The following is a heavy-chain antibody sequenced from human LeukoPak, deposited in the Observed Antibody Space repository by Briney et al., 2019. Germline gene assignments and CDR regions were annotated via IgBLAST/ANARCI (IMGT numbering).Heavy chain of an antibody. CDR2: IYHSGST. Sequence: SQTLSLTCAVSGGSISSGGYSWIWIRQPPGKGLEWIGYIYHSGSTYYNPSLKSRVTISVDRSKNQFSLKLSSVTAADTAVYYCARGGLVVRGTNNWFDPWGQGTLVTVSS. CDR1: GGSISSGGYS. J-gene: IGHJ5*02. D-gene: IGHD3-10*01. CDR3: ARGGLVVRGTNNWFDP. V-gene: IGHV4-30-2*01.